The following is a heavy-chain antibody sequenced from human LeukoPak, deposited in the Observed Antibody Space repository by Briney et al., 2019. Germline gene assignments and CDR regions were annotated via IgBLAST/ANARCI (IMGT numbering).Heavy chain of an antibody. J-gene: IGHJ4*02. CDR2: ISYDGSNK. CDR1: GFTFSSYA. CDR3: ARAPNYDSSGAPGGY. V-gene: IGHV3-30*04. Sequence: GGSLRLSCAASGFTFSSYAMHWVRQAPGKGLEWVAVISYDGSNKYYADSVKGRFTISRDNSKNTLYLQMNSLRAEDTAVCYCARAPNYDSSGAPGGYWGQGTLVTVSS. D-gene: IGHD3-22*01.